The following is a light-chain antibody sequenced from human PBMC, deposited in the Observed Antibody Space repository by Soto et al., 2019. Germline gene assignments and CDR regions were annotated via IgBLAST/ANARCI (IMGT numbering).Light chain of an antibody. Sequence: DIQMTQSPSTLSASVGDRVTMTCRASHSISTWLSWYQQKPGKAPKALIYDVSSLESGVPSRFSGSGSGTHFTLTISSLQPEDFATYYCQQLHGYPITFGQGTRLEIK. J-gene: IGKJ5*01. CDR2: DVS. CDR3: QQLHGYPIT. V-gene: IGKV1-5*01. CDR1: HSISTW.